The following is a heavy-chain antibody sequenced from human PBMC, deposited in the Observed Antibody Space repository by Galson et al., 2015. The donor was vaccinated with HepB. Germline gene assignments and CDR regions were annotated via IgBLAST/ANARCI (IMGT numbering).Heavy chain of an antibody. CDR2: ISTGSSYI. D-gene: IGHD3-10*01. CDR1: GFTFSDYS. V-gene: IGHV3-21*01. CDR3: ARDLGSGYGP. J-gene: IGHJ5*02. Sequence: SLRLSCAASGFTFSDYSMNWVRQAPGKGLEWVSSISTGSSYIYYADSVKGRFTISRDNAKNSLYLQMNSLRAEDTAVYYCARDLGSGYGPWGQGTLVTVSS.